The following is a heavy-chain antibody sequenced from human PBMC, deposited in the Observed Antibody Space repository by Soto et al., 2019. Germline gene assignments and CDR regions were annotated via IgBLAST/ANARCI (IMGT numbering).Heavy chain of an antibody. CDR3: ARGTYSSGWYGSWFDP. V-gene: IGHV1-2*04. Sequence: ASVKVSCKASGYTFTGYYMHWVRQAPGQGLERMGWINPNSGGTNYAQKFQGWVTMTRDTSISTAYMELSRLRSDDTAVYYCARGTYSSGWYGSWFDPWGQGTLVTVSS. CDR2: INPNSGGT. D-gene: IGHD6-19*01. J-gene: IGHJ5*02. CDR1: GYTFTGYY.